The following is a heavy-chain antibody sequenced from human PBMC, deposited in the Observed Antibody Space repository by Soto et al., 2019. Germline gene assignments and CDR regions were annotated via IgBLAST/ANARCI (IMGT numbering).Heavy chain of an antibody. J-gene: IGHJ4*02. D-gene: IGHD6-6*01. CDR2: INPNSGGT. Sequence: QVQLVQSGAEVKKPGASVKVSCKASGYTFTGYYMHWVRQAPGQGLEWMGWINPNSGGTNYAQKFQGRVTMTRDTSISTAYMELSRLRSDDTAVYYCARAGIADRRVYYFDYWGQGTLVTVSS. CDR1: GYTFTGYY. CDR3: ARAGIADRRVYYFDY. V-gene: IGHV1-2*02.